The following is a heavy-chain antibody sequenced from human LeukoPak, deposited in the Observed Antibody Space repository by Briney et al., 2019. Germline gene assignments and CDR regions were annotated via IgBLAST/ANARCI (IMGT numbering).Heavy chain of an antibody. CDR1: GYTFTSYG. Sequence: ASVKVSCKASGYTFTSYGISWVRQAPGQGREWMGWISAYNGNTNYAQKLQGRVTMTTDTSTSTAYMELRSLRSDDTAVYYCARVYYYDSSGYYGHNWFDPWGQGTLVTVSS. V-gene: IGHV1-18*01. CDR2: ISAYNGNT. J-gene: IGHJ5*02. D-gene: IGHD3-22*01. CDR3: ARVYYYDSSGYYGHNWFDP.